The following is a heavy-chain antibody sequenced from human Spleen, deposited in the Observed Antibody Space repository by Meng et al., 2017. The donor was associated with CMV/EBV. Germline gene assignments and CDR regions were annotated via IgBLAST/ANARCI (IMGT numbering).Heavy chain of an antibody. J-gene: IGHJ4*02. D-gene: IGHD1-26*01. CDR2: IYYSGST. CDR3: ARDQEWESDY. CDR1: GGSISSYY. V-gene: IGHV4-59*12. Sequence: SETLSLTCTVSGGSISSYYWSWIRQPPGKGLKWIGYIYYSGSTNYNPSLKSRVTISVDTSKNQFSLNLSSVTAADTAVYYCARDQEWESDYWGQGRLVTVSS.